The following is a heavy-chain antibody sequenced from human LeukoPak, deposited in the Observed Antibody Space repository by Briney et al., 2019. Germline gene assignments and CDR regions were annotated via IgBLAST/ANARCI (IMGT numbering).Heavy chain of an antibody. D-gene: IGHD2-2*02. J-gene: IGHJ4*02. CDR2: IVDNDGNT. CDR1: GFTFSGYA. Sequence: GGSLRLSCAASGFTFSGYAMNWVRQAPGKGLEWVSLIVDNDGNTYYADSVKGRFTISRDNSKNSLYLQMNSLRAEDTAVYYCARGGVSRHTPFDYWGQGTLVTVSS. V-gene: IGHV3-23*01. CDR3: ARGGVSRHTPFDY.